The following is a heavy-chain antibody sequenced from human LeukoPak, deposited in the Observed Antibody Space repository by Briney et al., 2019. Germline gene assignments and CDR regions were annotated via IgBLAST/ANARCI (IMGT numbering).Heavy chain of an antibody. V-gene: IGHV4-34*01. J-gene: IGHJ4*02. CDR1: GGSFSGYY. D-gene: IGHD6-19*01. CDR2: INHSGST. Sequence: SETLSLTCAVYGGSFSGYYWSWLRQPPGKGLEWIGEINHSGSTNYNPSLKSRVTISVDTSKNQFSLKLSSVTAADTAVYYCARVGAIAVAGIFSDYWGQGTLVTVSS. CDR3: ARVGAIAVAGIFSDY.